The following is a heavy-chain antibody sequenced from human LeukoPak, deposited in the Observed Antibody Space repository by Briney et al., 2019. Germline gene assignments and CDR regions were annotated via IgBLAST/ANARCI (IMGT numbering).Heavy chain of an antibody. D-gene: IGHD7-27*01. CDR2: IIPIFGTA. Sequence: SVKVSCKASGGTFSSYAISWVRQAPGQGLEWIGGIIPIFGTANYAQKFQGRVTITADESTSTAYMELSSLRSEDTAVYYCARELCGLTGDNLNDIWGQGTMVTVSS. CDR3: ARELCGLTGDNLNDI. CDR1: GGTFSSYA. J-gene: IGHJ3*02. V-gene: IGHV1-69*13.